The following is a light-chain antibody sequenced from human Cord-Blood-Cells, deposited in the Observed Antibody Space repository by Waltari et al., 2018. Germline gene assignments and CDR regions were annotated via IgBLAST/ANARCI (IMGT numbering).Light chain of an antibody. J-gene: IGKJ2*01. CDR2: GAS. CDR1: QSVSSSY. V-gene: IGKV3-20*01. CDR3: QQYGSSPPDT. Sequence: IVLTQSPGTLSLSPGERATPSFRASQSVSSSYLAWYLQNPGQAPRLLIYGASSRATGIPDRFIGSGSGTDFTLTISRLEPEDFAVYYCQQYGSSPPDTFGQGTKLESK.